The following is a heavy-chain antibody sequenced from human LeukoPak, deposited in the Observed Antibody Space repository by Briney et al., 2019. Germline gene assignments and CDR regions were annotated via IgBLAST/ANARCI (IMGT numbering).Heavy chain of an antibody. Sequence: PSVKVSCKASGYTFTSYDINWVRQATGQGLEWMGWMSPNSGNTGYAQKFQGRVTITRNTSISTAYMELSSLRSEDTAVYYCARKGSRSSWYSLGYWGQGTLVTVSS. CDR3: ARKGSRSSWYSLGY. CDR2: MSPNSGNT. J-gene: IGHJ4*02. CDR1: GYTFTSYD. V-gene: IGHV1-8*03. D-gene: IGHD6-13*01.